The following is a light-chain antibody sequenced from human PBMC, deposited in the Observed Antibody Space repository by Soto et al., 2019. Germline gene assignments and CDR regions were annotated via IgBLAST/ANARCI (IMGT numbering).Light chain of an antibody. CDR1: SSNIGSET. Sequence: QLVLTQPPSASGTPGQRVTISCSGSSSNIGSETVNWYQQLPGTAPKLLIHSNNQRPSGVPDRFSGSKSGTSASLAISGLQSEDEADYYCAAWDDSLSGPVFGGGTKVTVL. J-gene: IGLJ2*01. V-gene: IGLV1-44*01. CDR3: AAWDDSLSGPV. CDR2: SNN.